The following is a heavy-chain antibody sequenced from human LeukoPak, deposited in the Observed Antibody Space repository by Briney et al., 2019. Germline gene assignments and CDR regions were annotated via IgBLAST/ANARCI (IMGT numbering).Heavy chain of an antibody. V-gene: IGHV3-66*02. CDR3: ARHLRVYAFDY. D-gene: IGHD2-8*01. CDR2: IYSTGST. CDR1: GFTVNGKY. J-gene: IGHJ4*02. Sequence: GGSLRLSCAASGFTVNGKYMSWVRQAPGKRLEWLSVIYSTGSTYYADYVKGRFTVSRDTASNTVYPQMSSLTAEDTAVYYCARHLRVYAFDYWGQGTLVTVSS.